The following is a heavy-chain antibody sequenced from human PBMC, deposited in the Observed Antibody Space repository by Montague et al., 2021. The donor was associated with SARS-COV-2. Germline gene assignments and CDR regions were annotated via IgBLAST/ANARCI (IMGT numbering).Heavy chain of an antibody. D-gene: IGHD6-13*01. CDR2: IYYSGNT. CDR1: GGSVSSYY. V-gene: IGHV4-59*02. J-gene: IGHJ4*02. Sequence: SETLSLTCTVSGGSVSSYYWSWIRQPPGKGLEWIGYIYYSGNTNYNPSLKSRVTISVDTSKNQVSLKLSSVTAADTAVYYCARGESYSTSWYYFFDYWGQGARVSVS. CDR3: ARGESYSTSWYYFFDY.